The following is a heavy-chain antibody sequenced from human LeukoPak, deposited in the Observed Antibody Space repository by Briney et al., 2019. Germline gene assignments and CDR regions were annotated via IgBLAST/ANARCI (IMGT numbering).Heavy chain of an antibody. V-gene: IGHV4-39*01. J-gene: IGHJ4*02. Sequence: PSETLSLTCTVSGGSISSSSYYWGWLRQPPGKGLEWIGSIYYSGSTYYNPSLKSRVTISVDTSKNQFSLKLSSVTAAGTAVYYCARQVSAAAGEIDYWGQGTLVTVSS. D-gene: IGHD6-13*01. CDR1: GGSISSSSYY. CDR2: IYYSGST. CDR3: ARQVSAAAGEIDY.